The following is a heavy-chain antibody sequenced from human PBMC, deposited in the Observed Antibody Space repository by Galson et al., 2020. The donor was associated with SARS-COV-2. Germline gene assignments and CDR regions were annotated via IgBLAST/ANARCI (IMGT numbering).Heavy chain of an antibody. Sequence: GGSLRLSCAASGFTFSSYAIHWVRQAPGKGLEWVAVISHDGGNKYYADSLKGRFTMSRDNSKNTLYLQMNSLRPEDTAVYYCARDYSDYLSVSYYYYGMDVWGQGTTVTVSS. CDR1: GFTFSSYA. D-gene: IGHD4-17*01. V-gene: IGHV3-30-3*01. J-gene: IGHJ6*02. CDR2: ISHDGGNK. CDR3: ARDYSDYLSVSYYYYGMDV.